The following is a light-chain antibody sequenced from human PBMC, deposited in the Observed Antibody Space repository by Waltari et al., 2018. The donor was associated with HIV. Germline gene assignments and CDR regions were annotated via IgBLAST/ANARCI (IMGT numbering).Light chain of an antibody. Sequence: SYVLTQPPSVSVAPGQTARITCGGNNIGTKSVHWYQHKPGRAPVLVIFDDGDRPSGIRGRFAGSHCGNTGTLTISRVVAGDGADYYCPVWDSSSEHYVFGSGSKVTV. CDR1: NIGTKS. J-gene: IGLJ1*01. V-gene: IGLV3-21*02. CDR3: PVWDSSSEHYV. CDR2: DDG.